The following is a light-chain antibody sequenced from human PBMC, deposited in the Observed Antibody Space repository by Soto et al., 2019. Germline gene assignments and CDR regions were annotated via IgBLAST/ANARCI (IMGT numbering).Light chain of an antibody. CDR3: QQYGSSPWT. Sequence: EIVLTQSPGTLSLSPGERATLFCRASQSVRSSYLAWYQQKPGQAPRLXIYGASSRDTGIRDMFSGSGAGTEFTLTISRLEPEDFAVDYCQQYGSSPWTFGQGTKVDIK. CDR1: QSVRSSY. J-gene: IGKJ1*01. V-gene: IGKV3-20*01. CDR2: GAS.